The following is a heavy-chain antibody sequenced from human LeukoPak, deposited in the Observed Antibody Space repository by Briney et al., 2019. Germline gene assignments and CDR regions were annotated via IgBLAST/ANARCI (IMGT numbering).Heavy chain of an antibody. CDR2: IIPTFRTP. Sequence: GASVKVSCKASEGTFSTFSINWVRQAPGRGLQWMGGIIPTFRTPNYAQNFQGRVSITADESTRTAYMELSSLRSDDTAVYYCARASRAVAGPLDYWGQGTLVTVSS. CDR3: ARASRAVAGPLDY. D-gene: IGHD6-13*01. V-gene: IGHV1-69*13. CDR1: EGTFSTFS. J-gene: IGHJ4*02.